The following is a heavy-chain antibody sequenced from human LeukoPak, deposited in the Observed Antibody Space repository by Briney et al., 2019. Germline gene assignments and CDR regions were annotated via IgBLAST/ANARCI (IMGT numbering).Heavy chain of an antibody. V-gene: IGHV4-39*02. Sequence: PSETLSLTCTVFGGSISSSSYYWGWIRQPPGKGLEWIGSIYYSGSTYYNWSLKSRVTISVDTSKNQFSLKLSSVTAADTAVYYCARDYDIGYAGYWGQGTLVTVSS. CDR3: ARDYDIGYAGY. D-gene: IGHD5-12*01. CDR2: IYYSGST. J-gene: IGHJ4*02. CDR1: GGSISSSSYY.